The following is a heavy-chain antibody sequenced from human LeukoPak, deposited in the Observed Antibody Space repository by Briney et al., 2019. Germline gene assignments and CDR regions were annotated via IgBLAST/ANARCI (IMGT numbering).Heavy chain of an antibody. CDR1: GFTFSTYW. CDR2: INPDGSDE. CDR3: AIGHHTRGLYDY. V-gene: IGHV3-7*01. D-gene: IGHD3-10*01. J-gene: IGHJ4*02. Sequence: GGSLRLSCAASGFTFSTYWMKWVRQAPGEGLEWVANINPDGSDEYYLDSVKGRFTISRDNAKNSLYLQMNSLRAEDTAVYYCAIGHHTRGLYDYWGQGTLVTVSS.